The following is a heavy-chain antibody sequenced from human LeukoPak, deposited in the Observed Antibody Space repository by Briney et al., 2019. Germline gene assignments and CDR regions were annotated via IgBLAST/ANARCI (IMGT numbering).Heavy chain of an antibody. Sequence: PGGSLRLSCAASGFTFTTYWMTWVRQAPGKGLEWVANIKQDGSDKYYVDSVKGRFAISRDNAKNTLYLQMNSLRAEDTAVYYCSSLYSPGAFDIWGQGTVVTVSS. J-gene: IGHJ3*02. V-gene: IGHV3-7*01. CDR2: IKQDGSDK. CDR3: SSLYSPGAFDI. CDR1: GFTFTTYW. D-gene: IGHD5-12*01.